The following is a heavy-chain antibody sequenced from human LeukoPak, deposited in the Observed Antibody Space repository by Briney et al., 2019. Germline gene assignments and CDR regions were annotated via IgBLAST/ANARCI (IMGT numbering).Heavy chain of an antibody. CDR2: ISWNSGSI. J-gene: IGHJ2*01. Sequence: PGGSLRLSCAASGFTFSSYAMHWVRQAPGKGLEWVSGISWNSGSIGYADSVKGRFTISRDNAKNSLYLQMNSLRAEDTALYYCAKTTVTTPFDLWGRGTLVTVSS. V-gene: IGHV3-9*01. CDR3: AKTTVTTPFDL. D-gene: IGHD4-17*01. CDR1: GFTFSSYA.